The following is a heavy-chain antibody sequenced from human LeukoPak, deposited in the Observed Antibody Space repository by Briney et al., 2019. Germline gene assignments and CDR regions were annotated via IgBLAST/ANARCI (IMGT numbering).Heavy chain of an antibody. CDR2: IYSGGST. V-gene: IGHV3-53*01. CDR3: SGSGSLNPTPYYFDY. CDR1: GFTVSSNY. D-gene: IGHD3-10*01. J-gene: IGHJ4*02. Sequence: GGSLRLSXAASGFTVSSNYMSWVRQAPGKGLEWVSVIYSGGSTYYADSVKGRFTISRDNSKNMLYLQMNSLRAEDTAVYYCSGSGSLNPTPYYFDYWGQGTLVTVSS.